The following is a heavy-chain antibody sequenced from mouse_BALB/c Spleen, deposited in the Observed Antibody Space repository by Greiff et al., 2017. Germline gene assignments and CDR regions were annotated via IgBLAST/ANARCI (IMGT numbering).Heavy chain of an antibody. Sequence: EVQLQQSGAELVKPGASVKLSCTASGFNIKDTYMHWVKQRPEQGLEWIGRIDPANGNTKYDPKFQGKATITADTSSNTAYLQLSSLTSEDTAVYYCAAIYYGNYYAMDYWGQGTSVTVSS. CDR1: GFNIKDTY. D-gene: IGHD2-1*01. V-gene: IGHV14-3*02. CDR3: AAIYYGNYYAMDY. CDR2: IDPANGNT. J-gene: IGHJ4*01.